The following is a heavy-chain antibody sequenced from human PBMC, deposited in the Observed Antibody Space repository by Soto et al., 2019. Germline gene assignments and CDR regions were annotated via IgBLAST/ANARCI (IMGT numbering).Heavy chain of an antibody. V-gene: IGHV1-69*06. Sequence: QEKLVQTGAEVKKPGSSVKVSCKTSGGSFRNNAFSWVRQAPGQGLEWMGQILPVYNTTNYARKFQGRVTITADNSTTTIHMELNTVRSDDTALYYCARMRGMLLGSFDVWGQGTTVSVSS. J-gene: IGHJ3*01. CDR3: ARMRGMLLGSFDV. CDR2: ILPVYNTT. CDR1: GGSFRNNA. D-gene: IGHD3-16*01.